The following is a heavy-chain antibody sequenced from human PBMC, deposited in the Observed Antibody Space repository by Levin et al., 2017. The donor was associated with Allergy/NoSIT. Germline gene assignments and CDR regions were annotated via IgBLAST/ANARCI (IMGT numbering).Heavy chain of an antibody. CDR1: GGTFSSYA. CDR2: IIPIFGTA. V-gene: IGHV1-69*01. J-gene: IGHJ6*02. Sequence: KISCKASGGTFSSYAISWVRQAPGQGLEWMGGIIPIFGTANYAQKFQGRVTITADESTSTAYMELSSLRSEDTAVYYCARDTDCGGDCYGHYYYGMDGWGQGTTVTVSS. D-gene: IGHD2-21*02. CDR3: ARDTDCGGDCYGHYYYGMDG.